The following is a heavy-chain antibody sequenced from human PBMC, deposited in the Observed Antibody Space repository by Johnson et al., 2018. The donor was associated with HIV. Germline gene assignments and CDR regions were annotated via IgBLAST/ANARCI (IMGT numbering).Heavy chain of an antibody. V-gene: IGHV3-53*01. Sequence: VQVVESGGGLIQPGGSLRLSCAASGFTVSSNYMSWVRQAPGKGLEWVSTISGSGDNTYYADSVKGRFTISRDRSQNTVYLRMNSLRAEDTAVYYCASSFDYGDAFDIWGQGTMVTVSS. J-gene: IGHJ3*02. CDR2: SGSGDNT. CDR3: ASSFDYGDAFDI. D-gene: IGHD4-17*01. CDR1: GFTVSSNY.